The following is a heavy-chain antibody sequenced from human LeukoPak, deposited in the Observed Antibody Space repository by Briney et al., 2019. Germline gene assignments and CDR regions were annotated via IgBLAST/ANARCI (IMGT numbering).Heavy chain of an antibody. J-gene: IGHJ6*04. D-gene: IGHD3-10*02. CDR2: ISSSGSTI. Sequence: AGSLRLSCAASGFTFSSYEMNWVRQAPGKGLEWVSYISSSGSTIYYADSVKGRFTISRDNAKNSLYLQMNSPRAEATAVYYCAELGITMIGGVWGKGTTVTISS. CDR1: GFTFSSYE. CDR3: AELGITMIGGV. V-gene: IGHV3-48*03.